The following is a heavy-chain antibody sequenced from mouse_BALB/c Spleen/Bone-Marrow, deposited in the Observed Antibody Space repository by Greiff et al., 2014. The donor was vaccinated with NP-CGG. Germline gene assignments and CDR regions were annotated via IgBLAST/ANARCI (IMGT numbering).Heavy chain of an antibody. D-gene: IGHD1-1*01. CDR2: ISSGDGYT. CDR3: ARQRGGSYYGFFAY. Sequence: EVKLVESGGALVKPGGSLKLSCAASGFTFSSYGMSWVRQTPDKRLEWVATISSGDGYTYYPDSVKGRFTISRDNAKNTLYLQMSSLTSEDSAMYYCARQRGGSYYGFFAYWGQGTLVTVSA. V-gene: IGHV5-6*01. J-gene: IGHJ3*01. CDR1: GFTFSSYG.